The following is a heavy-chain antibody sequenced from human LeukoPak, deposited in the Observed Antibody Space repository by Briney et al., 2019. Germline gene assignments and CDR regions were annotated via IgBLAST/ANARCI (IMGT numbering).Heavy chain of an antibody. V-gene: IGHV4-59*01. Sequence: SETLSLTCTVSGGXISSYYCSWIRQPPGKGLEWIGYIYYSGSTNYNPSLKSRVTISVDTSKNQFSLKLSSVTAADTAVYYCARALAARPNYYFDYWGQGTLVTVSS. CDR3: ARALAARPNYYFDY. D-gene: IGHD6-6*01. CDR1: GGXISSYY. CDR2: IYYSGST. J-gene: IGHJ4*02.